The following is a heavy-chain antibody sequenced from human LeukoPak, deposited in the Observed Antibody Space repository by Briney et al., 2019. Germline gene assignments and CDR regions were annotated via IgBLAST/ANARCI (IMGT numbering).Heavy chain of an antibody. CDR3: AKGGHYYDSSGYFWEND. J-gene: IGHJ4*02. V-gene: IGHV3-74*01. CDR1: GFTFSSYW. Sequence: GGSLRLSCAASGFTFSSYWMHWVRQAPGKGLVWVSRISNDGGNTSYADSVKGRFTISRDNAKNTLYLQMNSLRVEDTAVYYCAKGGHYYDSSGYFWENDWGQGTLVTVSS. D-gene: IGHD3-22*01. CDR2: ISNDGGNT.